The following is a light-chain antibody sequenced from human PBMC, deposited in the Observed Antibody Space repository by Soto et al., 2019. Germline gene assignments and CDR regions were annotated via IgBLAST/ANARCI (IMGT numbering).Light chain of an antibody. CDR3: QQYDNLPIT. CDR2: DAS. V-gene: IGKV1-33*01. CDR1: QDISNY. Sequence: DIQMTQSPSSLSASVGDRVSITCLASQDISNYLNWYQQKPGKAPKLLIYDASNLETGVPSRFSGSGSGTDFTFTISILQPEDIATYYCQQYDNLPITFGQGTRLEIK. J-gene: IGKJ5*01.